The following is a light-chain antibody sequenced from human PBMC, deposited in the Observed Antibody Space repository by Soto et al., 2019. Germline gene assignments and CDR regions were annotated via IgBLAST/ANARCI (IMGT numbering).Light chain of an antibody. V-gene: IGKV4-1*01. Sequence: DMVMTQSPDSLAVSLGERATINCKSSQSLLYSSKNKNYLAWYQQKPGQPPNLLIYWASTRESGVPDRFSGSGSGTEFTLTISSLQAEDVAVYYCQQYYSTPRTFGQGTKVEIK. CDR1: QSLLYSSKNKNY. CDR2: WAS. CDR3: QQYYSTPRT. J-gene: IGKJ1*01.